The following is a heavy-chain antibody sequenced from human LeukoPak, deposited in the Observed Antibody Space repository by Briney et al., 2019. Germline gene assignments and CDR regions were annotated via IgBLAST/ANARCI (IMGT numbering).Heavy chain of an antibody. CDR3: ARDAGASSSWTDDAFDI. J-gene: IGHJ3*02. Sequence: GGSLRLSCAASGFTVSSNYMSWVRQAPGKGLEWVSVIYGGGSTYYADSVKGRFAISRDNSKNTLFLHMNSLRAEDTALYYCARDAGASSSWTDDAFDIWGQGTMVTVSS. V-gene: IGHV3-66*01. CDR1: GFTVSSNY. D-gene: IGHD6-13*01. CDR2: IYGGGST.